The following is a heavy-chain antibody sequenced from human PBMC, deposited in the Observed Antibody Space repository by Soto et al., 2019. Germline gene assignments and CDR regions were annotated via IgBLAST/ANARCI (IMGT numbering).Heavy chain of an antibody. J-gene: IGHJ6*02. D-gene: IGHD2-8*01. Sequence: QVPLVESGGGVVQPGRSLRLSCAASGFTFSSYGMHWVRQAPGKGLEWVAVIWYDGSNKYYADSVKGRFTISRDNSKDTPSLQMNSLRAEGTAVYYWARGVRSYYYGNDVWGPGTTVTVSS. CDR1: GFTFSSYG. V-gene: IGHV3-33*01. CDR3: ARGVRSYYYGNDV. CDR2: IWYDGSNK.